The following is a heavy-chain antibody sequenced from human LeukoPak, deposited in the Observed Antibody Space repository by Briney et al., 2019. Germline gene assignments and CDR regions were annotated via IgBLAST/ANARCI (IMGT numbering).Heavy chain of an antibody. CDR3: ARASQPYCSGGSCYYFDY. CDR1: GFTFSSYS. D-gene: IGHD2-15*01. CDR2: ISSSSSYI. J-gene: IGHJ4*02. V-gene: IGHV3-21*01. Sequence: GGSLRLSCAASGFTFSSYSMNWVRQAPGKGLEWVSSISSSSSYIYYADSVKGRFTISRDNAKNSLYLRMNSLRAEDTAVYYCARASQPYCSGGSCYYFDYWGQGTLVTVSS.